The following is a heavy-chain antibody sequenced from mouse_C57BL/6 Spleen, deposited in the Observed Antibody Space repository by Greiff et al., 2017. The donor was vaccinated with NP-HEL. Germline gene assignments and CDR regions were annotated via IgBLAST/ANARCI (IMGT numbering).Heavy chain of an antibody. CDR3: ARSAPFYYLFDY. CDR1: GYTFTSYW. V-gene: IGHV1-53*01. CDR2: INPSNGGT. J-gene: IGHJ2*01. Sequence: QVQLQQPGTELVKPGASVKLSCKASGYTFTSYWMHWVKQRPGQGLEWIGNINPSNGGTNYNEKFKSKATLTVDKSSSTAYMQLSSLTSEDSAVYDCARSAPFYYLFDYWGQGTTLTVSS. D-gene: IGHD1-1*01.